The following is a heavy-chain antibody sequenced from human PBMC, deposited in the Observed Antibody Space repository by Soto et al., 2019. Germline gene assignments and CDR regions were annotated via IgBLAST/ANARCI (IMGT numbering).Heavy chain of an antibody. J-gene: IGHJ4*02. CDR2: INPNGGST. V-gene: IGHV1-46*03. CDR1: GYTFTNYY. Sequence: QVHLVQSEAEVKKPGASVKVSCKASGYTFTNYYVHWVRQAPGQGLEWMGIINPNGGSTNYAQNFQGRVTITRDTSTTTVYMDLSSLRSEDTAVYYCGRGLASGDYWGQGTLVTVSS. D-gene: IGHD6-6*01. CDR3: GRGLASGDY.